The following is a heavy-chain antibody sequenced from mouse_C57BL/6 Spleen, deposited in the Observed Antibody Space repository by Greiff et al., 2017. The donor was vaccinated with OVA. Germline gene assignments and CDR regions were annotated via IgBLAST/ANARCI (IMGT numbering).Heavy chain of an antibody. CDR1: GYAFTNYL. D-gene: IGHD1-1*01. CDR3: ARSGVTTVVAHWYFDV. J-gene: IGHJ1*03. CDR2: INPGSGGT. V-gene: IGHV1-54*01. Sequence: VQLQQSGAELVRPGTSVKVSCKASGYAFTNYLIEWVKQRPGQGLEWIGVINPGSGGTNYNEKFKGKATLTADKSSSTAYMQLGSLTSEDSAVYFCARSGVTTVVAHWYFDVWGTGTTVTVSS.